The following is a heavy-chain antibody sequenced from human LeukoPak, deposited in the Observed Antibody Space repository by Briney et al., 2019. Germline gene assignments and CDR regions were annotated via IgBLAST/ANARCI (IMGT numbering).Heavy chain of an antibody. CDR3: ARGHFTDAFGI. CDR1: GFTVSGNY. J-gene: IGHJ3*02. Sequence: GGSLRLSCAVSGFTVSGNYMNWVRQAPGKGLEWVSVVYSGDNTYYADSVKGRFTISSDISKNTLYLQMNSLRAEDTAVYYCARGHFTDAFGIWGHGTMVTVSS. D-gene: IGHD2/OR15-2a*01. CDR2: VYSGDNT. V-gene: IGHV3-53*01.